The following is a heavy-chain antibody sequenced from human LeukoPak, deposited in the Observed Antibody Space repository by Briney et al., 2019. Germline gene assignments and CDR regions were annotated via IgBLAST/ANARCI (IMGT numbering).Heavy chain of an antibody. CDR3: ARGRTKHTIFGPAAGP. CDR2: INLSGST. J-gene: IGHJ5*02. D-gene: IGHD3-3*01. Sequence: SETLSLTGAVYDGSFSGYYWAWFRRPPGKGRGWFGEINLSGSTNDNPSLKSRVTISVDTSKNQFSLKLSSVTAADTAVYYCARGRTKHTIFGPAAGPWGQGTLVTVSS. V-gene: IGHV4-34*01. CDR1: DGSFSGYY.